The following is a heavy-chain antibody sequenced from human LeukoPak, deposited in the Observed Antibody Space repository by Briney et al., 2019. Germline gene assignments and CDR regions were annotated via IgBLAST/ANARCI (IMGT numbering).Heavy chain of an antibody. J-gene: IGHJ4*02. CDR1: GFTFSTYS. D-gene: IGHD6-19*01. CDR3: TGESEARGISVADY. Sequence: GGSLRLSCAGSGFTFSTYSMNWFRQAPGKGLEWVSSISSTSWSKYYTDSVTGRFTISRDNAENSVYLQMNRLSDEDTAMYYCTGESEARGISVADYWGQGTQVTVSS. CDR2: ISSTSWSK. V-gene: IGHV3-21*01.